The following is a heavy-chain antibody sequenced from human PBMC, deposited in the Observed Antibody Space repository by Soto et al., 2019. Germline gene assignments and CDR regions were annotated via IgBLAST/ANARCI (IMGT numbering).Heavy chain of an antibody. D-gene: IGHD6-6*01. CDR1: GFIFSSYA. V-gene: IGHV3-23*01. Sequence: EVQLLESGGGLVQPGGSLRLSCAASGFIFSSYAMSWVRQPPGKGLEWVSGISGSGGTTFYADSVKGRFTISRDNSKNTLYLQMNSLRAEDTAVYYCAKEPYSTSREFDYWGQGTLVTVSS. CDR2: ISGSGGTT. J-gene: IGHJ4*02. CDR3: AKEPYSTSREFDY.